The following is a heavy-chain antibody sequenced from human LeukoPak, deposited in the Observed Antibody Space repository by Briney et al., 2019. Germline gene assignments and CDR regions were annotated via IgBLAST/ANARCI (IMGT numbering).Heavy chain of an antibody. CDR2: MNPNSGNT. J-gene: IGHJ4*02. CDR1: GYTFTSYD. V-gene: IGHV1-8*03. CDR3: ARDGKYSSSSAIDYYFDY. D-gene: IGHD6-6*01. Sequence: ASVKVSCKASGYTFTSYDINWVRQATGQGLEWMGWMNPNSGNTGYAQKFQGRVTITRNTSISTAYMELSSLRSEDTAVYYCARDGKYSSSSAIDYYFDYWGQGTLVTVSS.